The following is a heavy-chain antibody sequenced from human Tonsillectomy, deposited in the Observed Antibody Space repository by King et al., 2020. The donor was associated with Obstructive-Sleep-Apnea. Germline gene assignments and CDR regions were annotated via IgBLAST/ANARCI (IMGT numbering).Heavy chain of an antibody. J-gene: IGHJ4*02. CDR2: IYHSGST. D-gene: IGHD5-12*01. V-gene: IGHV4-30-2*01. CDR1: GGSISSGGYS. Sequence: HLQLQESGSGLVKPSQTLSLTCAVSGGSISSGGYSWSWIRQPPGKGLEWIGYIYHSGSTYYNPSLKSRVTISVDRSKNQFSLKLTSVTAADTAVYYCASSSSGYDYWNFDYWGQGTLVTVSS. CDR3: ASSSSGYDYWNFDY.